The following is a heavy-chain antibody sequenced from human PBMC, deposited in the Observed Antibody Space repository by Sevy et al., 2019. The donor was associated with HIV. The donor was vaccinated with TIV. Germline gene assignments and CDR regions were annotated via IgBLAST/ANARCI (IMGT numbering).Heavy chain of an antibody. CDR3: ARDRQQLGSAGYYYGMDV. CDR2: ISSSSSYI. J-gene: IGHJ6*02. CDR1: GFTFSSYS. V-gene: IGHV3-21*01. Sequence: GGSLRLSCAASGFTFSSYSMNWVRQAPGKGLEWVSSISSSSSYIYYADSVKGRFTISRDNAKNSLYLQMNSLRAEDTAVYYCARDRQQLGSAGYYYGMDVWGQRTTVTVSS. D-gene: IGHD6-13*01.